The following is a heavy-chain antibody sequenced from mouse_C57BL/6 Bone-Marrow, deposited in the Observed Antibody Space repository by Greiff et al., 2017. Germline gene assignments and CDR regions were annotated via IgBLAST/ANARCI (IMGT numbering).Heavy chain of an antibody. CDR1: GYTFTSYW. CDR2: IHPNSGST. CDR3: TRDSSSQLAY. Sequence: QVQLQQPGAELVKPGASVKLSCKASGYTFTSYWMHGVKQRPGQGLEWIGMIHPNSGSTNYNEKFKGKATVTVDKSSSTAYMQLSSLTSEDAAVYYCTRDSSSQLAYWGQGTLVTVTA. V-gene: IGHV1-64*01. D-gene: IGHD1-1*01. J-gene: IGHJ3*01.